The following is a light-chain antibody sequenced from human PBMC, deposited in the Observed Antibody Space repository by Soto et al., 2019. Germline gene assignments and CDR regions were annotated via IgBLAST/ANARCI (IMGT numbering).Light chain of an antibody. CDR2: DVS. CDR3: CSYAGNSLWV. Sequence: QSVLTQPRSVSGSPGQSVTISCTGTNSDVGGYNYVSWYQQHPGKAPKLVIYDVSKRPSGVPDRFSGSKSGNTASLTISGLQAEEEADYYCCSYAGNSLWVFGGGTKLTVL. V-gene: IGLV2-11*01. J-gene: IGLJ3*02. CDR1: NSDVGGYNY.